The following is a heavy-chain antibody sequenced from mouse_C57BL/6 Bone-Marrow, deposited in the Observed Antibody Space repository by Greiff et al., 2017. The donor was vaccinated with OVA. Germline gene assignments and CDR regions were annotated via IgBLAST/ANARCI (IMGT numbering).Heavy chain of an antibody. V-gene: IGHV5-4*01. D-gene: IGHD1-1*02. J-gene: IGHJ3*01. CDR1: GFTFSSYA. CDR3: ARDRWLKVLFAY. Sequence: EVKVVESGGGLVKPGGSLKLSCAASGFTFSSYAMSWVRQTPEKRLEWVATISDGGSYTYYPENVKGRFTISRDNAKNTQYLQMSHLKSEDTAMYYCARDRWLKVLFAYWGQGTLVTVSA. CDR2: ISDGGSYT.